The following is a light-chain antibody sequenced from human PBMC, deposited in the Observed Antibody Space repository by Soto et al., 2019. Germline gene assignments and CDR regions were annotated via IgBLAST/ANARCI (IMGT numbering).Light chain of an antibody. CDR2: GAS. V-gene: IGKV1D-13*01. CDR3: QHTNNFHFT. CDR1: QDISSS. J-gene: IGKJ5*01. Sequence: AIQLTQSPSSLSASVGDRVTITCRASQDISSSLAWYQQKAGKAPKLLIYGASILQSGVPSGFSGSGFGTDFTLTISSLRAEDFATYYCQHTNNFHFTFGRGTRLEIK.